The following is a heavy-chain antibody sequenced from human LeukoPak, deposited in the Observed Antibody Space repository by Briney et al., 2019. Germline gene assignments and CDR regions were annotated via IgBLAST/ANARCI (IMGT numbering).Heavy chain of an antibody. CDR1: GYSFTSSW. CDR2: IYLGDSDT. J-gene: IGHJ6*02. D-gene: IGHD2-15*01. Sequence: NLGESLKISCKGAGYSFTSSWIAWVRQMPGKGLEWMGIIYLGDSDTRYSPSFQGQVTISADKSISTAYLQWSNLKASDTALYFCVYCSGGSSSYGMDVWGQGTTVTVSS. CDR3: VYCSGGSSSYGMDV. V-gene: IGHV5-51*01.